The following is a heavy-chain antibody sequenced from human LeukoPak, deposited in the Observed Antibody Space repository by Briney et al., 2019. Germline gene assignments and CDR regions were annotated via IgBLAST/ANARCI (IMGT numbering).Heavy chain of an antibody. CDR1: GFSFSTSD. CDR3: ARVLPGSGSYDY. V-gene: IGHV3-13*04. J-gene: IGHJ4*02. CDR2: IGTVGDT. Sequence: GGSLRLSCAASGFSFSTSDMHWVRQSTGKGPEWVSAIGTVGDTYYAASVRGRFTISREDDKSSLYLQMNNLRVGDTAVYYCARVLPGSGSYDYWGQGTLVSVSS. D-gene: IGHD3-10*01.